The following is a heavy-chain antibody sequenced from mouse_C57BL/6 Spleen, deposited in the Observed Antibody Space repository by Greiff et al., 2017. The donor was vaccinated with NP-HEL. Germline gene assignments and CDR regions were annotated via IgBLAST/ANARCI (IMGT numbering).Heavy chain of an antibody. Sequence: EVQRVESGGGLVQPGGSLKLSCAASGFTFSDYGMAWVRQAPRKGPEWVAFISNLAYSIYYADTVTARFTISRENAKNTLYLEMSSLRSEDTAMYYCARASYYGSSPYYAMDYWGQGTSVTVSS. CDR3: ARASYYGSSPYYAMDY. CDR2: ISNLAYSI. CDR1: GFTFSDYG. V-gene: IGHV5-15*01. D-gene: IGHD1-1*01. J-gene: IGHJ4*01.